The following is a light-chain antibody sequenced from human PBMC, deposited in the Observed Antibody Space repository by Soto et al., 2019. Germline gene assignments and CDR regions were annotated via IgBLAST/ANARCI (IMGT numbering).Light chain of an antibody. CDR1: SSNIGAGYD. CDR2: XXX. V-gene: IGLV1-40*01. CDR3: QSYDSSLSVV. J-gene: IGLJ2*01. Sequence: QSVLTQAPSVSGAPGQRVTIPCIGSSSNIGAGYDVHWYQQVPGTAXXXXXXXXXNRPXGVXXXXXXXXXXXXXXXXXXGXXSEDEADYYCQSYDSSLSVVFGGGTKVTVL.